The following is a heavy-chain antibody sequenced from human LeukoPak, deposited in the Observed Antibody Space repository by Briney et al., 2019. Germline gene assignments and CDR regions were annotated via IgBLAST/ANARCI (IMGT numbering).Heavy chain of an antibody. CDR2: ISSSSSTI. J-gene: IGHJ4*02. CDR3: ARAWELPNGAFDY. V-gene: IGHV3-48*04. D-gene: IGHD1-26*01. Sequence: PGGSLRLSCAASGFTFSSYSMNWVRQAPGKGLEWVSYISSSSSTIYYADSVKGRFTISRDNAKNSLYLQMNSLRAEDTAVYYCARAWELPNGAFDYWGQGTLVTVSS. CDR1: GFTFSSYS.